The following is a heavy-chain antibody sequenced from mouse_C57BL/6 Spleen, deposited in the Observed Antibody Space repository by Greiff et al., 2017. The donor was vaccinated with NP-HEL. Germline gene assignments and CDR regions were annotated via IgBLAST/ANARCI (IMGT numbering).Heavy chain of an antibody. CDR2: INPGSGGT. Sequence: VQLQQSGAELVRPGTSVKVSCKASGYAFTNYLIEWVKQRPGQGLEWIGVINPGSGGTNYNEKFKGKATLTADKSSSTAYMQLSSLTSEDSAVYFCARSSYGYEDMDYWGQGTSVTVSS. CDR1: GYAFTNYL. D-gene: IGHD2-2*01. J-gene: IGHJ4*01. CDR3: ARSSYGYEDMDY. V-gene: IGHV1-54*01.